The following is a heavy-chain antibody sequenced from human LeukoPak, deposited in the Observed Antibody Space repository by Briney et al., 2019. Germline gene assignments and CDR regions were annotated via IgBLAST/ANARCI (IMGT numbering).Heavy chain of an antibody. Sequence: GESLKIPCKGSGYSFTSYWIGWVRQMPGKSLQWLGVIYPGDSDTSYSPSFQGQVTISADKSIRTAYLQRSSLTASDTAMYYCARQKDYDIYAFDIWGQGTMVTVSS. CDR3: ARQKDYDIYAFDI. CDR1: GYSFTSYW. V-gene: IGHV5-51*01. D-gene: IGHD3-9*01. J-gene: IGHJ3*02. CDR2: IYPGDSDT.